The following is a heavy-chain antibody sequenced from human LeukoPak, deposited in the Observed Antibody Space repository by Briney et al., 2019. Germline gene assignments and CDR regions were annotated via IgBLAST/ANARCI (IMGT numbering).Heavy chain of an antibody. D-gene: IGHD3-22*01. CDR3: ARAAYDSSGYLTL. CDR1: GFTVSSNH. CDR2: FYSGGDT. Sequence: GGSLRLSCAVSGFTVSSNHMSWVRQAPGKGLEWVSVFYSGGDTHYADSVKGRFTISRDNSKNTLFLQMNILRAEDTAVYYCARAAYDSSGYLTLWGQGTLVAVSS. J-gene: IGHJ4*02. V-gene: IGHV3-53*01.